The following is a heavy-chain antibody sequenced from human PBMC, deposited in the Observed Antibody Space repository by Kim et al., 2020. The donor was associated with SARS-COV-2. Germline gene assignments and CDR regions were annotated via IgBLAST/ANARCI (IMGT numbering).Heavy chain of an antibody. CDR2: INTGNGDT. CDR1: GYTLSDFA. Sequence: ASVKVSCKASGYTLSDFAIHWVRQAPGQGLEWMAWINTGNGDTKSSQKFQGRVTITRDTVSSTVYMELSSLTSEDMAVYYCARGSMATYDYWGQGTLISVS. CDR3: ARGSMATYDY. D-gene: IGHD2-8*01. J-gene: IGHJ4*02. V-gene: IGHV1-3*04.